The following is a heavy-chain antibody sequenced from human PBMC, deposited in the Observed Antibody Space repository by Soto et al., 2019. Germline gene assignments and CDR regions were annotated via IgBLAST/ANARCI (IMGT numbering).Heavy chain of an antibody. CDR1: GGSISSYY. CDR2: IYYSGST. D-gene: IGHD6-13*01. Sequence: PSETLSLTCTVSGGSISSYYWSWIRQPPGKGLEWIGYIYYSGSTNYNPSLKSRVTISVDTSKNQFSPKLSSVTAADTAVYYCARETAAAGEDYWGQGTLVTVSS. J-gene: IGHJ4*02. V-gene: IGHV4-59*01. CDR3: ARETAAAGEDY.